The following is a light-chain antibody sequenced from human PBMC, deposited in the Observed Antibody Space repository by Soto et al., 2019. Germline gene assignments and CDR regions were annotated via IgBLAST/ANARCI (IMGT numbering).Light chain of an antibody. J-gene: IGKJ1*01. CDR2: AAS. CDR3: QQYMSYS. V-gene: IGKV1-5*02. Sequence: DNRISLSPATLSACVGDRVTIICWASQSISDWLAWYQQKPGKAPKLLIFAASSLQSGVPSRFSGSESGTDFTLTISSLQPDDFATYYCQQYMSYSFGQGTKVDIK. CDR1: QSISDW.